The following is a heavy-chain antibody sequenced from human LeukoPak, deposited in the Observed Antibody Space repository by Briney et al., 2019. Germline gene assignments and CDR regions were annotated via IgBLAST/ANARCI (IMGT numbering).Heavy chain of an antibody. V-gene: IGHV3-21*01. D-gene: IGHD3-16*02. CDR1: GYTFSDYS. J-gene: IGHJ3*02. CDR3: VSGNDPDYVWGTYRLDAFDI. Sequence: MTGGSLRLSCAASGYTFSDYSVNRVRQVPGKGLEWVSSISSSGTYIYYADSVKGRFTISRDNAKNSLFLQMNSLRAEDTAVYYCVSGNDPDYVWGTYRLDAFDIWGEGTMVIVSS. CDR2: ISSSGTYI.